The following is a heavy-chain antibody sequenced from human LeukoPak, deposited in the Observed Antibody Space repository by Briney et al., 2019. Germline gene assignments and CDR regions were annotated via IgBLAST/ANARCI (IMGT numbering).Heavy chain of an antibody. CDR2: ISSSSSTI. CDR3: ARERGTMVRGAGAFDI. D-gene: IGHD3-10*01. V-gene: IGHV3-48*01. CDR1: GFTFSSYR. J-gene: IGHJ3*02. Sequence: GGSLRLSCGASGFTFSSYRMSWVRQAPGKGLEWVSYISSSSSTIYYADSVKGRFTISRDNAKNSLYLQMNSLRAEDTAVYYCARERGTMVRGAGAFDIWGQGTMVTVSS.